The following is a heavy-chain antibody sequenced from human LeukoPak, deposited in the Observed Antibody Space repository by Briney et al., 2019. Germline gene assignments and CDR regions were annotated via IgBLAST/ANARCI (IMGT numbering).Heavy chain of an antibody. CDR2: INHSGST. D-gene: IGHD5-18*01. CDR1: GGSFSPYY. J-gene: IGHJ5*02. CDR3: ARRGYTYGWGWFDP. V-gene: IGHV4-34*01. Sequence: SETLSLTCAVYGGSFSPYYWSWIRQSPDKGLEWIGEINHSGSTNYNPSLKSRVTISVDTSKNQFSLKVNSVTAADTAVYYCARRGYTYGWGWFDPWGQGTLVTVSS.